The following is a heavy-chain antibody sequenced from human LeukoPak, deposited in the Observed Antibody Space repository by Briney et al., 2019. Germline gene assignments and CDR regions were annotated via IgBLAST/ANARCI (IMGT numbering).Heavy chain of an antibody. D-gene: IGHD3-10*01. V-gene: IGHV3-23*01. CDR2: ISGSGGST. Sequence: GGSLRLSCAASGFTFPRHWMSWVRQAPGKGLEWVSAISGSGGSTYYADSVKGRLTISRDNSKNTLYLQMNSLRAEDTAVYYCAKASMVRGVKYWFDPWGQGTLVTVSS. CDR1: GFTFPRHW. J-gene: IGHJ5*02. CDR3: AKASMVRGVKYWFDP.